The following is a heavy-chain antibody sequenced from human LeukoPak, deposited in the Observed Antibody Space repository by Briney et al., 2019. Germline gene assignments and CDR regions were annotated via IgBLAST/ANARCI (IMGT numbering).Heavy chain of an antibody. Sequence: GGSLRLSCAAPGFTFSSYWMSWVRQAPGKGLEWVANIKQDGSEKYYVDSVKGRFTISRDNAKNSLYLQMNSLRAEDTAVYYCANLMVPSDYWGQGTLVTVSS. CDR2: IKQDGSEK. J-gene: IGHJ4*02. D-gene: IGHD2-8*01. CDR3: ANLMVPSDY. V-gene: IGHV3-7*01. CDR1: GFTFSSYW.